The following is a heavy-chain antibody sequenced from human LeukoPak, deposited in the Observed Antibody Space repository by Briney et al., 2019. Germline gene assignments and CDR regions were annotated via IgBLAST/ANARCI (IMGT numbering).Heavy chain of an antibody. D-gene: IGHD5-18*01. CDR2: IYDDNT. Sequence: GVSLRLSCAASGFTVSAYAMAWVRQAPGKGLEWVSTIYDDNTYYADSVKGRFAISTDNSKNTLYLQMNSLRAEDTAVYYCASHPGGYSYGYFDYWGQGTLVTVSS. CDR3: ASHPGGYSYGYFDY. CDR1: GFTVSAYA. J-gene: IGHJ4*02. V-gene: IGHV3-23*01.